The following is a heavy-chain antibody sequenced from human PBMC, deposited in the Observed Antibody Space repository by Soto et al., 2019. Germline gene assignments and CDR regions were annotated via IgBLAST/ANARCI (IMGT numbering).Heavy chain of an antibody. V-gene: IGHV3-30-3*01. Sequence: QVQLVESGGGVVQPGRSLRLSCAASEFTFSSYAMHWVRQAPGKGLEWVAVISYDGSNKYYADSVKGRFTISRDNSKNXLYLQMNSLRAEDTAVYYCARERSGKEMATIALDYWGQGTLVTVSS. D-gene: IGHD5-12*01. CDR3: ARERSGKEMATIALDY. J-gene: IGHJ4*02. CDR1: EFTFSSYA. CDR2: ISYDGSNK.